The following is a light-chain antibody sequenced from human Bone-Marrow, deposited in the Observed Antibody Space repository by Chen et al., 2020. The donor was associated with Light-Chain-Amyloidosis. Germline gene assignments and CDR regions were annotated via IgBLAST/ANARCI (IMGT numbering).Light chain of an antibody. CDR1: SSDVGGYNY. V-gene: IGLV2-8*01. J-gene: IGLJ1*01. CDR3: LSYAGSSNYV. Sequence: QSALTQPPSASGTPGQSVTISCTGTSSDVGGYNYVSWYQHHPGKAPKLIIYEATQRPSWVPERFSGSQSDNTASLTVSGLQAEDEADYYCLSYAGSSNYVFGTGTKVTVL. CDR2: EAT.